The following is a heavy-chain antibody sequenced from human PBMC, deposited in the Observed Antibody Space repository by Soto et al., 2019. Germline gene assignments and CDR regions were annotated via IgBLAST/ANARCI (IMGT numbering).Heavy chain of an antibody. CDR2: MSGSGCST. D-gene: IGHD2-15*01. CDR3: AKDRSPIVVVVAAN. CDR1: GFTFSSYA. Sequence: EVQLLESGGGLVQPGWSLRLSCAASGFTFSSYAMSWVRQAPGKGLEWVSAMSGSGCSTYYADSVKGRFTISGDNSKNTMYLQKNSLRAEDKDVYYCAKDRSPIVVVVAANWGQGTMVTVSS. V-gene: IGHV3-23*01. J-gene: IGHJ4*02.